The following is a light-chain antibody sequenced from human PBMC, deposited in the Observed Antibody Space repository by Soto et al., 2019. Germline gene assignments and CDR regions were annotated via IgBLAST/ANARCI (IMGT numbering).Light chain of an antibody. Sequence: AIRMTQSPSSFSASTGDRVTITCRASQGISSYLAWYQQKPGKAPNLLIYAASTLQSGVPSRFSGSGSGTDFTLTISCLQSEDFATYYCQQYYSSPYTFGQGTKLEIK. CDR3: QQYYSSPYT. V-gene: IGKV1-8*01. CDR1: QGISSY. CDR2: AAS. J-gene: IGKJ2*01.